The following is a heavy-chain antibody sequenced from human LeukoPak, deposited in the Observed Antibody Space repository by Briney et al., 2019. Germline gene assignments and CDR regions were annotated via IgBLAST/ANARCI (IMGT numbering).Heavy chain of an antibody. Sequence: GGSLRLSCAASGFTFSSYAMSWVRRAPGKGLEWVSAISGSGGSTCYADSVKGRFTISRDNSKNTLYLQMNSLRAEDTAVYYCAKSRYSNNYYGMDVWGQGTTVTVSS. V-gene: IGHV3-23*01. CDR1: GFTFSSYA. D-gene: IGHD4-11*01. CDR2: ISGSGGST. CDR3: AKSRYSNNYYGMDV. J-gene: IGHJ6*02.